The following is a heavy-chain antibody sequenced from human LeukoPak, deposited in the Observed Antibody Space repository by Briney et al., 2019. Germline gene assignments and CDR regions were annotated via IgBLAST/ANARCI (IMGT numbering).Heavy chain of an antibody. CDR3: ARGEGRRYCSSTSCSNWFDP. V-gene: IGHV4-39*01. CDR1: GDSISSSGYF. D-gene: IGHD2-2*01. Sequence: SETLSLTCTVSGDSISSSGYFWGWIRQPPGKGLEWIGSIYYSGSTYYNPSLKSRVTISVDTSKKQFSLRLSSVTATDTAVYYCARGEGRRYCSSTSCSNWFDPWGQGTLVTVSS. CDR2: IYYSGST. J-gene: IGHJ5*02.